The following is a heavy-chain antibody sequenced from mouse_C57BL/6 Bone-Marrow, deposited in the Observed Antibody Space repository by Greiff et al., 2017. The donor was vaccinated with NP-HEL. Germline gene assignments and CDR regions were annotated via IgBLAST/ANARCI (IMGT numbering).Heavy chain of an antibody. J-gene: IGHJ3*01. CDR3: AREAFWFAY. CDR1: GYAFSSSW. CDR2: IYPGDGDT. V-gene: IGHV1-82*01. Sequence: QVQLQQSGPELVKPGASVKISCKASGYAFSSSWMNWVKQRPGKGLEWIGRIYPGDGDTNYNGKFKGKATLTADKSSSTAYMQLSSLTSEDSAVYFCAREAFWFAYWGQGTLVTVSA.